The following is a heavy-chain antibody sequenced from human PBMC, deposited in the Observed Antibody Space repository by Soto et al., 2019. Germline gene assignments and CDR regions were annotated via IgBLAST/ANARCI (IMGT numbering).Heavy chain of an antibody. CDR1: GYTFTSYD. J-gene: IGHJ6*02. CDR2: MNPNSGDT. V-gene: IGHV1-8*01. CDR3: AREGTVTTYYYYYGMDV. Sequence: ASVKVSCKASGYTFTSYDINWVRQATGQGLEWMGWMNPNSGDTGYAQKFQGRVTMTRNTSISTAYMELSSLRSEDTAVYYCAREGTVTTYYYYYGMDVWGQGTTVTVSS. D-gene: IGHD4-17*01.